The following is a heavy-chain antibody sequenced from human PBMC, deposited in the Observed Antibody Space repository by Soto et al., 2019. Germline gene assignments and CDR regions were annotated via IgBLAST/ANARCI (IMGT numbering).Heavy chain of an antibody. CDR1: GGSISNYY. V-gene: IGHV4-59*01. CDR2: IYYSGST. Sequence: SETLSLTCTVSGGSISNYYWGWIRQPPGKGLEWLGYIYYSGSTNYNPSLKSRVTISVDTSKNQFSLKLRSVTAADTAVYYCARLYCGSTNSYDLFHYWGQGTPVTVSS. J-gene: IGHJ4*02. D-gene: IGHD2-2*01. CDR3: ARLYCGSTNSYDLFHY.